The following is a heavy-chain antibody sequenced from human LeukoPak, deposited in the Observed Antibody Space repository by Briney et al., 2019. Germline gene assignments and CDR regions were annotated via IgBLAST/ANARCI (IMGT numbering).Heavy chain of an antibody. D-gene: IGHD3-22*01. CDR2: IYSGGST. CDR3: ARDRPGYDSSGYYFDY. V-gene: IGHV3-66*02. J-gene: IGHJ4*02. CDR1: GFTVSSNY. Sequence: GGSLRLSCAASGFTVSSNYMSWVRQAPGKGLEWVSVIYSGGSTYYADSVKGRFTISRDNSKNTLYLQMNSLRAEDTAVYYCARDRPGYDSSGYYFDYWGQGTLVTVSS.